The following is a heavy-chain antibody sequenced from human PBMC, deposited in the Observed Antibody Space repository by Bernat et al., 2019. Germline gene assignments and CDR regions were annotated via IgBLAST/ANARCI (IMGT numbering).Heavy chain of an antibody. Sequence: EVQLVESGGGLVQPGGSLRLSCAASGFTVSSNYMSWVRQAPGKGLEWVSVIYSGGSTYYADSVKGRFTISRDNSKSTLYLQMNSLRAEDTAVYYCARDQGDGYNYGYYYGMDVWGQGTTVTVSS. CDR3: ARDQGDGYNYGYYYGMDV. D-gene: IGHD5-24*01. J-gene: IGHJ6*02. V-gene: IGHV3-66*01. CDR2: IYSGGST. CDR1: GFTVSSNY.